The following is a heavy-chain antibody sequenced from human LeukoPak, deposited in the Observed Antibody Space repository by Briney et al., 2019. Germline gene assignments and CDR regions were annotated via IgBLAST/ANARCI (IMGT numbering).Heavy chain of an antibody. V-gene: IGHV4-38-2*02. CDR2: IYHSGST. J-gene: IGHJ2*01. Sequence: SETLSLTCTVSGGSISSGYYWGWIRQPPGKGLEWIGSIYHSGSTYYNPSLKSRVTISVDTSKNQFSLKLSSVTAADTAVYYCASLTMQDWYFDLWGRGTLVTVSS. CDR1: GGSISSGYY. D-gene: IGHD3-10*01. CDR3: ASLTMQDWYFDL.